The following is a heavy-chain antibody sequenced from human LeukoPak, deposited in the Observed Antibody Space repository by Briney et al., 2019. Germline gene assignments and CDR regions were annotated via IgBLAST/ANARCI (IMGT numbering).Heavy chain of an antibody. V-gene: IGHV4-59*12. Sequence: SETLSLTCSVSGGSISNFYWSWIRQPPGKGLEWIGYIYYSGSTNYNPSLESRVTISLDTSKNQFSLKLSSVTAADTAVYYCAREPTYYDSSGDAFDIWGQGTMVTVSS. CDR3: AREPTYYDSSGDAFDI. CDR1: GGSISNFY. J-gene: IGHJ3*02. CDR2: IYYSGST. D-gene: IGHD3-22*01.